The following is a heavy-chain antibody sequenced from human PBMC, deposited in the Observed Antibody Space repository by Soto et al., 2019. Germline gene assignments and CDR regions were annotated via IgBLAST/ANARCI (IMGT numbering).Heavy chain of an antibody. CDR1: GFTFSSYW. CDR3: ASEIDGSSWYYYGMDV. V-gene: IGHV3-74*01. CDR2: INSDGSST. Sequence: EVQLVESGGGLVQPGGSLRLSCAASGFTFSSYWMRWVRQAPGKVLVWVSRINSDGSSTSYADSVKGRFTISRDNAKKTLYVHMNSLRAEDTAVYYCASEIDGSSWYYYGMDVWGQGNTVTCSS. J-gene: IGHJ6*02. D-gene: IGHD6-13*01.